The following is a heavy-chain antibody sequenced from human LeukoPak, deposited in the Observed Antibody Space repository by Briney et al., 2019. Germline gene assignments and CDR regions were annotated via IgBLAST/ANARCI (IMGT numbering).Heavy chain of an antibody. CDR1: GYTFTSYD. Sequence: ALVKVSCKASGYTFTSYDINWVRQATGQGLECMGWMNPNSGNTGYAQKFQGTGTMTRNTSIRTDYMELSSLRFEDTAVYYCASLIVVVTAMPNPDAFDIWGQGTMVTVSS. CDR2: MNPNSGNT. D-gene: IGHD2-21*02. J-gene: IGHJ3*02. CDR3: ASLIVVVTAMPNPDAFDI. V-gene: IGHV1-8*01.